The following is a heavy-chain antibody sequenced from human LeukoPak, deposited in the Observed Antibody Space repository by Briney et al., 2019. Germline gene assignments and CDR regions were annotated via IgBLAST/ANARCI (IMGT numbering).Heavy chain of an antibody. Sequence: GGSLRLSCAASGFTFSSYAMSWVRRAPGKGLEWVSAISGSGGSTYYADSVKGRFTISRDNSKNTLYLQMNSLRAEDTAVYYCAKGSDSSSWYLDYFDYWGQGTLVTVSS. J-gene: IGHJ4*02. V-gene: IGHV3-23*01. CDR2: ISGSGGST. CDR1: GFTFSSYA. CDR3: AKGSDSSSWYLDYFDY. D-gene: IGHD6-13*01.